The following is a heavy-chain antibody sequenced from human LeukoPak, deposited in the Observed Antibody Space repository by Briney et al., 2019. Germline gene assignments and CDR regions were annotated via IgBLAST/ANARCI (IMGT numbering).Heavy chain of an antibody. CDR2: INPNSGGT. Sequence: GASVKVSCKASGYTFTNYHMHWVRQAPGRGLEWMGWINPNSGGTNYARKFQGRVTMTRDTSISTLYMDLSRLTSDDTAVYYCAREGCISNSCHVIGDDNWFDPWGQGTLLTVSS. D-gene: IGHD2-2*01. J-gene: IGHJ5*02. V-gene: IGHV1-2*02. CDR1: GYTFTNYH. CDR3: AREGCISNSCHVIGDDNWFDP.